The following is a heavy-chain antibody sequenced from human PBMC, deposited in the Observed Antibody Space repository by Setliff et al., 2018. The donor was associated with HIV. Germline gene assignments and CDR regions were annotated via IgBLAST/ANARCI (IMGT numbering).Heavy chain of an antibody. J-gene: IGHJ3*02. CDR2: INPNSGGT. CDR3: ASGRGIYGSGALEAYDI. V-gene: IGHV1-2*02. Sequence: ASVKVSCKASGYTFTGYYMHWVRQAPGQGLEWMGWINPNSGGTNYAQKFQGRVTMTRDTSISTAYMELSRLRSDDTAVYYCASGRGIYGSGALEAYDIWGQGTMVTVSS. D-gene: IGHD3-10*01. CDR1: GYTFTGYY.